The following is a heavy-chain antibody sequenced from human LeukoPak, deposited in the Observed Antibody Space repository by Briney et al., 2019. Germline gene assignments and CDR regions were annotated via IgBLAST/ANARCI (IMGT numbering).Heavy chain of an antibody. CDR2: INPNSGGT. V-gene: IGHV1-2*02. CDR3: ASPDYYGPGSYQFDP. Sequence: ASVKVSCKASEYTFTGYYMHWVRQAPGQGLEWIGWINPNSGGTKYAQKFQGRVTMTSDTSISTIYMELRSLTSDDTALYYCASPDYYGPGSYQFDPWGQGTLVTVS. J-gene: IGHJ5*02. CDR1: EYTFTGYY. D-gene: IGHD3-10*01.